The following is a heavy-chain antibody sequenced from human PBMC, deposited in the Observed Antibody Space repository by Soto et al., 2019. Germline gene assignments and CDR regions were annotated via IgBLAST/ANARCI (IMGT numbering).Heavy chain of an antibody. Sequence: GEALNISCDASGYTFTNYLIAWVRHMPGRGLEWMGLIFPRDSDTRYNSSFEGHVTISTDRSIATAYLQWTRLKASDTATYFCARLGSLLQPIDYWGQGTQVTVSS. J-gene: IGHJ4*02. V-gene: IGHV5-51*01. CDR2: IFPRDSDT. CDR1: GYTFTNYL. CDR3: ARLGSLLQPIDY. D-gene: IGHD4-4*01.